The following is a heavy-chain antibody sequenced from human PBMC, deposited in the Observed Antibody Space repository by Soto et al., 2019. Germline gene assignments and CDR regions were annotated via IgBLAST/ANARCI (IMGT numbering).Heavy chain of an antibody. CDR3: AREFVGVVAASREYDAFDR. V-gene: IGHV6-1*01. CDR2: TYYRSKWYN. Sequence: SQTLSLTCAISGDSVSSNSAAWNWIRQSPSRGLEWLGRTYYRSKWYNDYAVSVKSRITINPDTSKNQFSLQLNSVTPEDTAVYYCAREFVGVVAASREYDAFDRWGKRTMDTVSS. J-gene: IGHJ3*02. CDR1: GDSVSSNSAA. D-gene: IGHD2-15*01.